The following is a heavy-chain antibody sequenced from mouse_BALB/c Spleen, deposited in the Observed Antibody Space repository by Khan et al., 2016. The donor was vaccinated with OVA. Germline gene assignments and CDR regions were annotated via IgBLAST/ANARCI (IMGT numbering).Heavy chain of an antibody. D-gene: IGHD2-1*01. CDR1: GFTFSSYT. J-gene: IGHJ1*01. CDR2: ISSGGTYT. V-gene: IGHV5-6-4*01. Sequence: EVELVESGGGLVKPGGSLKLSCAASGFTFSSYTMSWVRQTPEKRLEWVATISSGGTYTYYPDSVKGRFTISRDNAKNTLYLQMSSLKSEDTAMYSCTRYGNYAHWYFDVWGAGTTVTVSS. CDR3: TRYGNYAHWYFDV.